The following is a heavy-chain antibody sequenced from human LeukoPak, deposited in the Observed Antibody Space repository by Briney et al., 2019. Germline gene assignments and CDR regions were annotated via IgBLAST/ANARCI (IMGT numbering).Heavy chain of an antibody. V-gene: IGHV4-30-4*01. CDR2: IYYSGTT. Sequence: SETLSLTCSVSGDSLTSGDYYWSWIRQPPGKGLEWIGYIYYSGTTYYSPSLKSRLSISVDTSKNQFSLKLSSVTAADTAVYYCARDQGGYGVDYWGQGTLVTVSS. CDR3: ARDQGGYGVDY. CDR1: GDSLTSGDYY. D-gene: IGHD4-17*01. J-gene: IGHJ4*02.